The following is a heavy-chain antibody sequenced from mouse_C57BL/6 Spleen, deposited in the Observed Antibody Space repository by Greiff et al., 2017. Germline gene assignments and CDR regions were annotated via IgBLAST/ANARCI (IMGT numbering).Heavy chain of an antibody. CDR3: ARDDYDGYYAMGY. V-gene: IGHV1-55*01. Sequence: VQLQQPGAELVKPGASVKMSCKASGYTFTSYWITWVKQRPGQGLEWIGDIYPGSGSTNYNEKFESKATLSVDTSSSTAYMQLSSLTSEDSAVYYCARDDYDGYYAMGYWGQGTSVTVAT. J-gene: IGHJ4*01. CDR1: GYTFTSYW. CDR2: IYPGSGST. D-gene: IGHD2-4*01.